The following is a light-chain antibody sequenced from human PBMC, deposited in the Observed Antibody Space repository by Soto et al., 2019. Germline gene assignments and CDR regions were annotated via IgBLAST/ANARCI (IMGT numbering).Light chain of an antibody. V-gene: IGKV1-39*01. CDR2: AAS. J-gene: IGKJ3*01. CDR3: EHSYNTRT. Sequence: DIQMTQSPSSLSASVGDRVTITCRASQSISSYLNWYQQKRGKAPKLLIYAASSLQSGVPSRFSGSCSGTDFTLTISSLQPEVFATDECEHSYNTRTFGPGTKVDI. CDR1: QSISSY.